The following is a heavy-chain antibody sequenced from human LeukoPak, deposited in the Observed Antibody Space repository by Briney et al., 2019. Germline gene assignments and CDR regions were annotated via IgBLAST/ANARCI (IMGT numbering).Heavy chain of an antibody. CDR1: GYTFTNYY. J-gene: IGHJ4*02. Sequence: ASVKVSCKASGYTFTNYYMHWVRQAPGQGLEWMGIINPSSGSTSYTQKFHGRVTMTRDMSTSTVYMELSSLRSEDTACYYLARADAYYRDSSGYYFDCWGQGTLVTVSS. CDR3: ARADAYYRDSSGYYFDC. CDR2: INPSSGST. V-gene: IGHV1-46*01. D-gene: IGHD3-22*01.